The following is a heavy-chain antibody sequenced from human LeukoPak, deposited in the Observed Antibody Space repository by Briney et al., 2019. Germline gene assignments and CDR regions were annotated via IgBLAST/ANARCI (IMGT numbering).Heavy chain of an antibody. CDR3: ARRSGSRGSGSYDY. CDR1: GYTFTSYG. Sequence: GASVKVSCKASGYTFTSYGISWVRQAPGQGLEWMGWISAYNGNTNYAQKLQGRVTMTTDTSTSTAYMELRSLRSDDTAVYYCARRSGSRGSGSYDYWGQGTLVTVSS. J-gene: IGHJ4*02. D-gene: IGHD3-10*01. CDR2: ISAYNGNT. V-gene: IGHV1-18*01.